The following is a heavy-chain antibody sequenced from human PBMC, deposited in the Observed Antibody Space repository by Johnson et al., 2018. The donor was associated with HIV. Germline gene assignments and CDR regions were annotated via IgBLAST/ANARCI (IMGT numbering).Heavy chain of an antibody. D-gene: IGHD5-12*01. J-gene: IGHJ3*02. CDR2: LSWNRGSL. CDR1: GFTCDDYA. V-gene: IGHV3-9*01. CDR3: AINSGYDSHGAFDI. Sequence: VQLVESGGGLVQPGRSLRLSCAASGFTCDDYAMHWVRQAPGKGLEWVSGLSWNRGSLGSADSVQGRFTISRYNATNSLYLQMNSLRAEDTALYYCAINSGYDSHGAFDIWGQGTMVTVSS.